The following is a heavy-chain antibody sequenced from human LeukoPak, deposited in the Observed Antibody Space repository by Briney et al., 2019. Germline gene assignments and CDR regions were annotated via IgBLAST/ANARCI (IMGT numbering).Heavy chain of an antibody. CDR3: AREITANGMDV. CDR1: GFTFSSYS. Sequence: GGSLRLSCAASGFTFSSYSMNWVRQAPGEGLEWVSSISSSSSYIYYADSVKGRFTISRDNAKNSLYLQMNSLRAEDTAVYYCAREITANGMDVWGQGTTVTVSS. J-gene: IGHJ6*02. CDR2: ISSSSSYI. D-gene: IGHD3-10*01. V-gene: IGHV3-21*01.